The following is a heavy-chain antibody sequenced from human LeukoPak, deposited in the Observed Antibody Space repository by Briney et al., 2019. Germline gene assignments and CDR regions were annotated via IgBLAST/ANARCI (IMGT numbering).Heavy chain of an antibody. CDR2: INHSGST. Sequence: SETLSLTCTVSGDSISSSSYYWSWIRQPPGKGLEWIGEINHSGSTNYNPSLKSRVTISVDTSKNQFSLKLSSVTAADTAVYYCARVWSAIAAAVYWGQGTLVTVSS. CDR1: GDSISSSSYY. D-gene: IGHD6-13*01. V-gene: IGHV4-39*07. CDR3: ARVWSAIAAAVY. J-gene: IGHJ4*02.